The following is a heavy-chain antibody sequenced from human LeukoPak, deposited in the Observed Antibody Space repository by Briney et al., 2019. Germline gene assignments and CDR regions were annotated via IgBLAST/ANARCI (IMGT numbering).Heavy chain of an antibody. V-gene: IGHV3-7*01. D-gene: IGHD6-6*01. CDR1: GFTFSNCW. J-gene: IGHJ4*02. CDR3: ARDLVDYFDY. CDR2: IKQDGSEK. Sequence: PGGSLRLSCAASGFTFSNCWMSWVRQAPGKGLEWVANIKQDGSEKYYVDSVKGRFTISRDNAKNSLYLQMNSLRAEDTAVYYCARDLVDYFDYWGQGTLVTVSS.